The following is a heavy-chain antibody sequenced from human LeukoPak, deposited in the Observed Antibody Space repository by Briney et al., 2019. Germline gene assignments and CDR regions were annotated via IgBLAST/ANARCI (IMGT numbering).Heavy chain of an antibody. J-gene: IGHJ4*02. Sequence: PGGSLRLSCAASGFTFSSYAMNWVRQAPGTRLEWVSSITGGGESTYHADSVKGRFTISRDNSKNTVSLQMNSLRAEDTAVYYCAKGERAYCSASTCYPFDYWGQGILVSVSS. CDR2: ITGGGEST. CDR3: AKGERAYCSASTCYPFDY. V-gene: IGHV3-23*01. CDR1: GFTFSSYA. D-gene: IGHD2-15*01.